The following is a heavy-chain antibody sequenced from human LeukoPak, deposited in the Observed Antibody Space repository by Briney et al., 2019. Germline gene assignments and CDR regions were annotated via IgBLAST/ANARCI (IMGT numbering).Heavy chain of an antibody. Sequence: GRSLRLSCAASGFTFSSYGMHWVRQAPGKGLEWVAVISYDGSNKYYADSVKGRFTISRDNSKNTLYLQMNSLRAEDTAVYYCAKEVRIAVAGTAGDYWGQGTLVTVSS. D-gene: IGHD6-19*01. J-gene: IGHJ4*02. V-gene: IGHV3-30*18. CDR2: ISYDGSNK. CDR3: AKEVRIAVAGTAGDY. CDR1: GFTFSSYG.